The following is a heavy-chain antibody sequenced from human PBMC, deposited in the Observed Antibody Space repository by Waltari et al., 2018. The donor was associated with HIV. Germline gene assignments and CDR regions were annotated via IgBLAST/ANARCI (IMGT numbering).Heavy chain of an antibody. J-gene: IGHJ5*02. V-gene: IGHV6-1*01. D-gene: IGHD3-10*01. CDR1: GDSVSSNSAA. CDR2: TYYRSKWYS. CDR3: ARDQITMIRGAIYWFDH. Sequence: QVQLQQSGPGLVKPSQTLSLSCAISGDSVSSNSAAWNWIRQSPSRGLEWLGRTYYRSKWYSDYAISVESRMTINPDTSKNQFSLQLNSVTPEDTAVYYCARDQITMIRGAIYWFDHWGQGTLVTVSS.